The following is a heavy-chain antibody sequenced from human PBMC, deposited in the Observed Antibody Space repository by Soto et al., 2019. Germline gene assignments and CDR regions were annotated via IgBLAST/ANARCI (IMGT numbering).Heavy chain of an antibody. CDR3: ERYRREAVAGYTLDN. D-gene: IGHD1-1*01. CDR2: VYNSGST. J-gene: IGHJ4*02. Sequence: KPSETLSLTCTVSGGSISSNYWTWIRQPPGKGLEWIGYVYNSGSTNYNPSLKSRVTISEDTSKSQFSLKVNSMTAADTAVYYCERYRREAVAGYTLDNWGPGILVTVYS. V-gene: IGHV4-59*01. CDR1: GGSISSNY.